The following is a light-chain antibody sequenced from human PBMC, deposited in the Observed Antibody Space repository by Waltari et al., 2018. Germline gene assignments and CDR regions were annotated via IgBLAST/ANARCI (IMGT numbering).Light chain of an antibody. CDR2: DAS. Sequence: DIQMTQSPSLLSASVGVRSTITCRASQCIRNSLAWYQQKPGRVPQLLIYDASTLQSGVPSRFSGSGSGTDFTLTIRSLQPEDVATYFCQKYCSAPSTFGQGTKVEIK. CDR3: QKYCSAPST. V-gene: IGKV1-27*01. J-gene: IGKJ1*01. CDR1: QCIRNS.